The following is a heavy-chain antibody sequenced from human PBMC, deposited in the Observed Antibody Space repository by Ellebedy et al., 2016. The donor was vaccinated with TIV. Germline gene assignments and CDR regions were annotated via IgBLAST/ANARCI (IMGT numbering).Heavy chain of an antibody. J-gene: IGHJ4*02. CDR3: AKDQASGYGFDY. Sequence: GFTGRFVSSLDTSVSTAYLQISSLQAEDTAVYYCAKDQASGYGFDYWGQGTLVTVSS. V-gene: IGHV7-4-1*02. D-gene: IGHD5-12*01.